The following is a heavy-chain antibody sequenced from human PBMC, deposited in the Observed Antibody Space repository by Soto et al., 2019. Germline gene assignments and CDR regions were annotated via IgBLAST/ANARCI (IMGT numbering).Heavy chain of an antibody. V-gene: IGHV4-34*01. J-gene: IGHJ4*02. D-gene: IGHD3-22*01. CDR1: GGSFSGYY. Sequence: SETLSLTCAVYGGSFSGYYWSWIRQPPGKGLEWIGEINHSGSTNYNPSLKSRVTISVDTSKNQFSLKLSSVTAADTAVYYRARALDYYDSIGPRYFDYWGQGTLVTVSS. CDR2: INHSGST. CDR3: ARALDYYDSIGPRYFDY.